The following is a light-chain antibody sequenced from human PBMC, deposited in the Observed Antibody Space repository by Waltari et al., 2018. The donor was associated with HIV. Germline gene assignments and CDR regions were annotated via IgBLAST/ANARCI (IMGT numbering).Light chain of an antibody. CDR1: SRDVGGYDY. V-gene: IGLV2-8*01. Sequence: QSALTQPPSASGSPGQPVTISCTGTSRDVGGYDYVSWYQTHPGKAPKLIIYEVNKRPSGVPDRFSGSKSGNTASLTVSGLQSEDEADYYCSSYAGSNNLGVFGGGTKLTVL. J-gene: IGLJ2*01. CDR2: EVN. CDR3: SSYAGSNNLGV.